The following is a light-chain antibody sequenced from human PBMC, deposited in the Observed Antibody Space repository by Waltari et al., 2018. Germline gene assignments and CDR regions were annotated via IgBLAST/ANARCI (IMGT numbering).Light chain of an antibody. CDR1: RSTIGAGND. CDR3: QSYDNYLRGSYIV. J-gene: IGLJ2*01. V-gene: IGLV1-40*01. Sequence: QSMLTQPPSVSGAPAQRGTISCTGLRSTIGAGNDVPWYQQLPGTAPRLLIYGDNNRPPGVPDRFSASKSGASASLAITGLQAEDEGDYYCQSYDNYLRGSYIVFGGGTKLTVL. CDR2: GDN.